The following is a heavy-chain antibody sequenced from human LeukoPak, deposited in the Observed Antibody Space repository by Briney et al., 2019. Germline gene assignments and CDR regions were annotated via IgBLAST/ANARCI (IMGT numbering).Heavy chain of an antibody. V-gene: IGHV3-23*01. D-gene: IGHD6-13*01. CDR3: AKCTPTSAAGSDAFDM. CDR1: GFTFSSYA. CDR2: ISGSGGSI. J-gene: IGHJ3*02. Sequence: GGSLRLSCAASGFTFSSYAMSWVRQAPGKGLEWVSTISGSGGSIYYADSVKDRFTISRDNSKNTLYLQMNSLRAEDTAVYYCAKCTPTSAAGSDAFDMWGQGTMVTVSS.